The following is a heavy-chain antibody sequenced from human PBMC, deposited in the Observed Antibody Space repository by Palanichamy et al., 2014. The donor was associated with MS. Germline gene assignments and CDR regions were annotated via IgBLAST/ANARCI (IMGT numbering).Heavy chain of an antibody. CDR1: S. V-gene: IGHV3-48*04. CDR3: ARDRTLRRVRELLAVTWYFDL. Sequence: SMNWVRQAPGKGLEWVSYISSSSSTIYYADSVKGRFTISRDNVKNSLYLQMNSLRAEDTAVYYCARDRTLRRVRELLAVTWYFDLWGRGTLVTVSS. CDR2: ISSSSSTI. D-gene: IGHD3-10*01. J-gene: IGHJ2*01.